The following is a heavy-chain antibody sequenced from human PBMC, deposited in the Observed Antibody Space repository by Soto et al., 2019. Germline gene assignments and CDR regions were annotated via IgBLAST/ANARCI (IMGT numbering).Heavy chain of an antibody. J-gene: IGHJ5*02. CDR1: GGSISSYY. CDR3: ASLVLGAAHNWFAP. V-gene: IGHV4-59*01. D-gene: IGHD3-16*01. Sequence: PSETLSLTCTVSGGSISSYYWSWIRQPPGKGLEWIGYIYYSGSTNYNPSLKSRVTISVDTSKNQFSLKLSSVTAADTAVYYCASLVLGAAHNWFAPWGQGTLVTVSS. CDR2: IYYSGST.